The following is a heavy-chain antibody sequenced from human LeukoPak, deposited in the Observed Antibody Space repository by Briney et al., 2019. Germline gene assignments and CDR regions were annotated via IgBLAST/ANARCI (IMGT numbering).Heavy chain of an antibody. D-gene: IGHD6-19*01. CDR1: GFTFSNYG. Sequence: GGSLRLSCAASGFTFSNYGMHWVRQAPGKGLEWVAFIRFDGFNKYYADSVKGRFTISRDNAKNSLYLQMNSLRAEDTAVYYCARDSSGIDYWGQGTLVTVSS. V-gene: IGHV3-30*02. CDR3: ARDSSGIDY. CDR2: IRFDGFNK. J-gene: IGHJ4*02.